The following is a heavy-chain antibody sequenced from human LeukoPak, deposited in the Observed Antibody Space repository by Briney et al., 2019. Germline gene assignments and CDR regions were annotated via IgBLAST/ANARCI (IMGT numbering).Heavy chain of an antibody. CDR1: GFTFSSYW. V-gene: IGHV3-74*01. CDR3: VKDLDFRADC. Sequence: GGSLRLSCAASGFTFSSYWMHWVRQTPGRGLVWVARINTEGTIIDYADSVQGRFTSSRDNAKNTLYLQMNSVRAEDTALYYCVKDLDFRADCWGQGTLVTVSS. J-gene: IGHJ4*02. CDR2: INTEGTII. D-gene: IGHD2/OR15-2a*01.